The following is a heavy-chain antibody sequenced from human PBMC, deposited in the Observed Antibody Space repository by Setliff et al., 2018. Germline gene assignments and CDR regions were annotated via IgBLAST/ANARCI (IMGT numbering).Heavy chain of an antibody. CDR2: IFYGGST. Sequence: PSETLSLTCTVSGASISSSSYYWAWIRQPPGRGLELIGSIFYGGSTYYNPSLKSRVTISIDASKNQFSLKLDSVTAADTAVYYCARTDDYYNFYAYWGQGTRVTAPQ. CDR3: ARTDDYYNFYAY. J-gene: IGHJ4*02. CDR1: GASISSSSYY. V-gene: IGHV4-39*07. D-gene: IGHD3-3*01.